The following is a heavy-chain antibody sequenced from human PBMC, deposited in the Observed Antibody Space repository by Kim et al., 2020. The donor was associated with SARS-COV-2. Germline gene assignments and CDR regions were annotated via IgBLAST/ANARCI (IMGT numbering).Heavy chain of an antibody. D-gene: IGHD3-9*01. CDR2: ISWNSGSI. CDR1: GFTFGDYA. CDR3: AKLPPPAPSGYDILTGYYPDAFDI. Sequence: GGSLRLSCAASGFTFGDYAMHWVRQAPGKGLEWVSGISWNSGSIGYADSVKGRFTISRDNAKNSLYLQMNSLRAEDTALYYCAKLPPPAPSGYDILTGYYPDAFDIWGQGTMVTVSS. J-gene: IGHJ3*02. V-gene: IGHV3-9*01.